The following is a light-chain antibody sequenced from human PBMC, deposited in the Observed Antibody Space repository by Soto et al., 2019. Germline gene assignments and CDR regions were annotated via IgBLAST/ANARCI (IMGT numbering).Light chain of an antibody. V-gene: IGKV3-20*01. J-gene: IGKJ1*01. CDR2: GAS. Sequence: EIVLTQSPGTLSLSPGERATLSCRASQSVSSSFLAWYQQRPGQAPRLLIYGASSRATGIPDRFSGSGSWTDFTFTISRLEPEDFAVYYCQQYGSSRTFGQGTKVEIK. CDR1: QSVSSSF. CDR3: QQYGSSRT.